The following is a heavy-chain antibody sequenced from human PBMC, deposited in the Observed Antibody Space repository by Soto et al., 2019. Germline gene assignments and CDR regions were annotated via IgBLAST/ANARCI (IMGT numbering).Heavy chain of an antibody. D-gene: IGHD3-16*01. CDR1: GGSISSGGYY. V-gene: IGHV4-31*03. J-gene: IGHJ3*02. CDR3: ARDSQGDTEHDAFDI. Sequence: SETLSLTFTVSGGSISSGGYYWSWIRQHPGKGLEWIGYIYYSGSTYYNPSLKSRVTISVDTSKNQFSLKLSSVTAADTAVYYCARDSQGDTEHDAFDIWGQGTMVTVSS. CDR2: IYYSGST.